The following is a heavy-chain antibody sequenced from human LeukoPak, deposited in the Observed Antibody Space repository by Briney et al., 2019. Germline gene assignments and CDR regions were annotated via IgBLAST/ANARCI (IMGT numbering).Heavy chain of an antibody. CDR3: SRDNADYGDHDY. V-gene: IGHV3-21*01. J-gene: IGHJ4*02. CDR2: ISGSGSSI. D-gene: IGHD4-17*01. Sequence: PGGSLRLSCAASGFSFSAYAMNWVRQAPGKGLEWVSSISGSGSSIYYADSLKGRFTISRDNAKNSLYLQMNSLRAEDTAAYYCSRDNADYGDHDYWGQGTLVPVSS. CDR1: GFSFSAYA.